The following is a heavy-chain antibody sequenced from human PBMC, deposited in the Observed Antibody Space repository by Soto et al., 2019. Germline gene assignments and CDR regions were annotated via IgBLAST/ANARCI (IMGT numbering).Heavy chain of an antibody. CDR1: GFTFSSYS. Sequence: GGSLRLSCAASGFTFSSYSMNWVRQAPGKGLEWVSSISSSSYIYYTDSVKGRFTISRDNAKNSLYLQMNSLRAEDTAVYYCARKHDSSGDSLVGYYYYYGMDSWGQGTTVTVSS. J-gene: IGHJ6*02. D-gene: IGHD3-22*01. CDR2: ISSSSYI. CDR3: ARKHDSSGDSLVGYYYYYGMDS. V-gene: IGHV3-21*01.